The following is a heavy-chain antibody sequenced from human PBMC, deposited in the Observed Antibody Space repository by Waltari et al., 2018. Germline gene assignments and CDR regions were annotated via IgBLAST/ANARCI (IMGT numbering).Heavy chain of an antibody. CDR1: GFTFSSYA. CDR2: ISGSGDST. D-gene: IGHD5-12*01. CDR3: AKDLMRLRFFDY. J-gene: IGHJ4*02. V-gene: IGHV3-23*01. Sequence: EVQLLYSGGGLVQPGASLRLSCAASGFTFSSYAMSWVRQAPGKGVEWVSGISGSGDSTYYAGSVKGRFTISRDNSKNTLYLQMNSLGAEDTAVYYCAKDLMRLRFFDYWGQGTLVTVSS.